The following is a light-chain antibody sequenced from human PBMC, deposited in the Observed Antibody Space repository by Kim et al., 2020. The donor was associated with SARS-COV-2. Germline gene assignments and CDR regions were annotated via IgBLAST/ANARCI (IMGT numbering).Light chain of an antibody. CDR3: QQTYSASQT. J-gene: IGKJ1*01. Sequence: DIQMTQSPSSLSASVGDGVTITCQARQDISRYLNWYQQKTGKAPKLLIYTASSLQSGVPSRFTGSASETVFTLTISSHQPEDFATYYYQQTYSASQTFGQGTKVDIK. CDR2: TAS. V-gene: IGKV1-39*01. CDR1: QDISRY.